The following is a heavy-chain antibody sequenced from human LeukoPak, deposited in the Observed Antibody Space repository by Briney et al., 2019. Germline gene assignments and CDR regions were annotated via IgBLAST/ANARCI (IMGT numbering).Heavy chain of an antibody. J-gene: IGHJ4*02. V-gene: IGHV3-23*01. CDR3: VKDDNSGWFPPLDF. D-gene: IGHD6-19*01. Sequence: GGSLRLSCAASGFTFYSYGMNWVRQAPGKGLEWVSGINRSGDSTSYADSVKGRFTISGDNSKNTLYLQMNSLRAEDTAVYYCVKDDNSGWFPPLDFWGQGTLVTVSS. CDR1: GFTFYSYG. CDR2: INRSGDST.